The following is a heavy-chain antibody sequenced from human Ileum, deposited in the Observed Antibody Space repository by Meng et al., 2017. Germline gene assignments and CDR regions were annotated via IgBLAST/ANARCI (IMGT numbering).Heavy chain of an antibody. Sequence: GSLRLSCTVSGGSIDSDYWTWIRQPPGKGLEWIGYIYNSGNTNQNPSLKSRVTISIDTSKNQLSLKLISVTAADTGVHYCAKKAFGGTIAALGSWGQGTLVTVSS. D-gene: IGHD6-13*01. CDR3: AKKAFGGTIAALGS. J-gene: IGHJ4*02. V-gene: IGHV4-59*01. CDR2: IYNSGNT. CDR1: GGSIDSDY.